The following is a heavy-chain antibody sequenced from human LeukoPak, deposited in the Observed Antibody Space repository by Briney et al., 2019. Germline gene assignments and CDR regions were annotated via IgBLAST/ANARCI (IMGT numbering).Heavy chain of an antibody. J-gene: IGHJ4*02. CDR3: ARGVVAAGTVDY. CDR2: INPSSGGS. D-gene: IGHD6-13*01. V-gene: IGHV1-2*02. Sequence: ASVKVSCKASGYTFTGYYMHWVRQAPGQGLEWMGWINPSSGGSNYAQKFQGRVTMTRDTSISTAYIGLRRLRSDDTAVYYCARGVVAAGTVDYWGQGTLVTVSS. CDR1: GYTFTGYY.